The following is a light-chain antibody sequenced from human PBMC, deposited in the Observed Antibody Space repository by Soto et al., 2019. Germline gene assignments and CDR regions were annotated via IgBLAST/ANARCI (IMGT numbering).Light chain of an antibody. Sequence: EIVLTQSPGTLSLSPGERATLSYRASQSVSSSTYLAWYQQKPGQAPRLLIYDASSRATGIPDRFSGSGSGTDFTLTIGRLEPEDFAVYYCQQYGSSPITFGQGTRLEIK. V-gene: IGKV3-20*01. CDR3: QQYGSSPIT. CDR2: DAS. J-gene: IGKJ5*01. CDR1: QSVSSSTY.